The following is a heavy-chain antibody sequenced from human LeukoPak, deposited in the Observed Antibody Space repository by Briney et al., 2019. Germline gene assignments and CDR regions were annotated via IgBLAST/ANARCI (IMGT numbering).Heavy chain of an antibody. D-gene: IGHD6-19*01. CDR1: GFTFSNYW. J-gene: IGHJ4*02. Sequence: GGSLRLSCAASGFTFSNYWMHWVRQTPGKGLEWVSSISSGSSYIYYADSLKGRFTISRDNAKNSLYLQMNSLRAEDTAVYYCATGVRGYNSALDYWGQGTLVTVSP. CDR3: ATGVRGYNSALDY. CDR2: ISSGSSYI. V-gene: IGHV3-21*03.